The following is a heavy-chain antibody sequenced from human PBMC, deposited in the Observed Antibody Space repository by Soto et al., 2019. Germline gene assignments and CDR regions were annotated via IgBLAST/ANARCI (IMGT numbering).Heavy chain of an antibody. Sequence: SGPTLVNPTHTLTLTCTFSGFSLSTSGMCVSWIRQPPGKALEWLALIDWDDDKYYSTSLKTRLTISKDTSKNQVVLTMTNMDPVDTATYYCARRSVTDDFENFDYWGQGTLVTVSS. CDR2: IDWDDDK. CDR1: GFSLSTSGMC. V-gene: IGHV2-70*01. D-gene: IGHD1-1*01. J-gene: IGHJ4*02. CDR3: ARRSVTDDFENFDY.